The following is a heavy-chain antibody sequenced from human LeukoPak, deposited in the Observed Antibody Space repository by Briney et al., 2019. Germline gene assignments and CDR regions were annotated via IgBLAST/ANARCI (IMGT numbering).Heavy chain of an antibody. Sequence: ASVKVSCKASGYTFTGYYMHWVRQAPGQGLEWMGWINPNSGGTNYAQKFQGRVTMTRDTSISTAYMGLSRLRSDDTAVYYCARDAPRFSYGGQGDYWGQGTLVTVSS. CDR3: ARDAPRFSYGGQGDY. V-gene: IGHV1-2*02. J-gene: IGHJ4*02. CDR1: GYTFTGYY. D-gene: IGHD4-23*01. CDR2: INPNSGGT.